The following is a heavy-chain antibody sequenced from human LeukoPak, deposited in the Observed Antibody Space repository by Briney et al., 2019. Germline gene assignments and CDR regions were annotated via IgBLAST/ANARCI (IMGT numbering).Heavy chain of an antibody. Sequence: ASVKVSCKAAGYTFTSYNFNWVRQATGQGLEWMGWMDPNSGNTGYAQKFQGRVTMTRNTAIRTTYMELSSLRSEDTAVYFCARALGMYNWNVYYGGEGTLVTAS. D-gene: IGHD1-1*01. J-gene: IGHJ4*02. CDR1: GYTFTSYN. V-gene: IGHV1-8*01. CDR3: ARALGMYNWNVYY. CDR2: MDPNSGNT.